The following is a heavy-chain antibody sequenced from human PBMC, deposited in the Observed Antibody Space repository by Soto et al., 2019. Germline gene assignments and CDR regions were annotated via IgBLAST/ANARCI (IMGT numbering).Heavy chain of an antibody. D-gene: IGHD3-10*01. CDR1: GFTFDDYA. CDR3: AKDIRGSLPGYFDY. Sequence: SLRLSCAASGFTFDDYAMHWVRQAPGKGLEWVSGISWNSGRIGYADSVKGRFTISRDNAKNSLYLQMNSLRAEDTALYYCAKDIRGSLPGYFDYWGQGTLVTVS. J-gene: IGHJ4*02. V-gene: IGHV3-9*01. CDR2: ISWNSGRI.